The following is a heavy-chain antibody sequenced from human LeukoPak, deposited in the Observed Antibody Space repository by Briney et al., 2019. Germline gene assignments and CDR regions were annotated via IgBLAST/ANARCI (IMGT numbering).Heavy chain of an antibody. CDR3: ARVLGSSSFYYFDY. D-gene: IGHD6-6*01. CDR1: GFTFSSYW. V-gene: IGHV3-74*01. CDR2: INSDGSST. J-gene: IGHJ4*02. Sequence: GGSLRLSCAASGFTFSSYWMHWVRQAPGKGLVWVSRINSDGSSTSYADSVKGRFTISRDNAKNSLYLQMNSLRAEDTAVYYCARVLGSSSFYYFDYWGQGTLVTVSS.